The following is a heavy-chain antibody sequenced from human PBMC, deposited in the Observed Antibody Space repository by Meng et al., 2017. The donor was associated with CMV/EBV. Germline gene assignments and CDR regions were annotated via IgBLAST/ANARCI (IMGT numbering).Heavy chain of an antibody. Sequence: HLEAAGPGLGKHSETLSLTCTVSGGSISSYYWSWIRQPAGKGLEWIGRIYTSGSTNYNPSLKSRVTMSVDTSKNQFSLKLSSVTAADTAVYYCARGGLYYYDSSGHFDYWGQGTLVTVSS. CDR1: GGSISSYY. V-gene: IGHV4-4*07. D-gene: IGHD3-22*01. CDR2: IYTSGST. J-gene: IGHJ4*02. CDR3: ARGGLYYYDSSGHFDY.